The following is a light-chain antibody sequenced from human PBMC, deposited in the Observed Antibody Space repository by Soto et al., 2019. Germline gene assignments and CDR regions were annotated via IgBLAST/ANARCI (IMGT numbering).Light chain of an antibody. Sequence: EIVLTQSPDTLSLSPGERATLSCRASQSVPNSRLAWYQQKPGQAPSLVISDTSIRATGIPDRFSGSGSGTDFSLIIGRLEPEDFAVYYCQQRSNWPGTFGQGTRLEIK. CDR2: DTS. CDR1: QSVPNSR. V-gene: IGKV3D-20*02. CDR3: QQRSNWPGT. J-gene: IGKJ5*01.